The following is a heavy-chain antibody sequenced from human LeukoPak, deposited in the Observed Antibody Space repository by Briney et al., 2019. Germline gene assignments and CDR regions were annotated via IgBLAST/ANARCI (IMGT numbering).Heavy chain of an antibody. Sequence: ASVKVSCKASGYTFTSYYMHWLRQAPGQGLEWMGIINPSGGSTSYAQKFQGRVTMTRDTSTSTVYMELSSLRSEDTAVYYCARVFTFGGVISWFDPWGQGTLVTASS. D-gene: IGHD3-16*01. CDR3: ARVFTFGGVISWFDP. V-gene: IGHV1-46*01. J-gene: IGHJ5*02. CDR2: INPSGGST. CDR1: GYTFTSYY.